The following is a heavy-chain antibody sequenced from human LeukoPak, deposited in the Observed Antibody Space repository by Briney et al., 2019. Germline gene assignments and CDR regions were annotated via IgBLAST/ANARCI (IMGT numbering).Heavy chain of an antibody. Sequence: SETLSLTCTVSGYSISSGYYWGWIRQPPGKGLEWIGSIYHSGSTYYNPSLKSRVTISVDTSKNQFSLKLSSVTAADTAVYYCASMYYYDSSGTILHWGQGTLVTVSS. CDR2: IYHSGST. CDR1: GYSISSGYY. J-gene: IGHJ4*02. V-gene: IGHV4-38-2*02. D-gene: IGHD3-22*01. CDR3: ASMYYYDSSGTILH.